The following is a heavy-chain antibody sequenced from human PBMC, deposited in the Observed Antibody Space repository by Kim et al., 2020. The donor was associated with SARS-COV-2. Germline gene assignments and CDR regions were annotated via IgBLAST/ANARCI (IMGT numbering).Heavy chain of an antibody. D-gene: IGHD3-22*01. CDR3: ARGCSSGYFHPFDY. J-gene: IGHJ4*02. V-gene: IGHV4-34*01. Sequence: NPSLKSRVTISVDTSKNQFSLKLSSVTAADTAVYYCARGCSSGYFHPFDYWGQGTLVTVSS.